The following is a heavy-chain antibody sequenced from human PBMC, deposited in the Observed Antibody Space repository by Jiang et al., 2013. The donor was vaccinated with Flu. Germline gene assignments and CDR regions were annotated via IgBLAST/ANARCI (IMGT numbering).Heavy chain of an antibody. CDR3: ARVYPQLETYGIYGETYYYYYMDV. J-gene: IGHJ6*03. D-gene: IGHD1-1*01. Sequence: VKKPGASVKVSCKASGYTFTSYGISWVRQAPGQGLEWMGWISAYNGNTNYAQKLQGRVTMTTDTSTSTAYMELRSLRSDDTAVYYCARVYPQLETYGIYGETYYYYYMDVWGKGTTVTVSS. CDR1: GYTFTSYG. V-gene: IGHV1-18*04. CDR2: ISAYNGNT.